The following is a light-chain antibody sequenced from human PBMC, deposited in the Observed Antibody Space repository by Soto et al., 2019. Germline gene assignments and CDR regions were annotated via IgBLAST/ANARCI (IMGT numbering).Light chain of an antibody. Sequence: QSVGTQPRSVSGSPGQSGTISCTGTSSDVGAYNYVSWYQQRPGKAPKFMIYDVSKRPSVVPDRFSGSKSGNTASLTISGLQAEDEADYYCCSYAGTYSYVFGTGTKVTVL. CDR1: SSDVGAYNY. CDR2: DVS. CDR3: CSYAGTYSYV. J-gene: IGLJ1*01. V-gene: IGLV2-11*01.